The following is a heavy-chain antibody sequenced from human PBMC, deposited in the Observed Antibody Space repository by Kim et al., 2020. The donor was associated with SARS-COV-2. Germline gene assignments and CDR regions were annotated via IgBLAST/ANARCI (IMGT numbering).Heavy chain of an antibody. CDR1: GYTFTSYA. D-gene: IGHD2-15*01. V-gene: IGHV1-3*01. CDR3: ARERALTPGYCSGGSCSTGTWWFDP. J-gene: IGHJ5*02. Sequence: ASVKVSCKASGYTFTSYAMHWVRQAPGQRLEWMGWINAGNGNTKYSQKFQGRVTITRDTSASTAYMELSSLRSEDTAVYYCARERALTPGYCSGGSCSTGTWWFDPWGQGTLVTVSS. CDR2: INAGNGNT.